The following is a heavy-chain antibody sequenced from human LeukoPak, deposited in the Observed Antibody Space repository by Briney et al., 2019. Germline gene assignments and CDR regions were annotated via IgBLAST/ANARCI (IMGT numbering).Heavy chain of an antibody. CDR2: INHSGST. CDR3: ARGGWWDNWNRFDP. J-gene: IGHJ5*02. CDR1: GGSFSAYY. D-gene: IGHD1-1*01. Sequence: SETLSLTCAVYGGSFSAYYWNWIRQTPGKGLEWIGEINHSGSTDYNLSLKSRVTISVDTSKNQFSLKLTSVTAADTAVYYCARGGWWDNWNRFDPWGQGTLVTVSS. V-gene: IGHV4-34*01.